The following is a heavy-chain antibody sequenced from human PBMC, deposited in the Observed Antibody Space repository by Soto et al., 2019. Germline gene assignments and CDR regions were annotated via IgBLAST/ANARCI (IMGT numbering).Heavy chain of an antibody. CDR2: IYYSGST. J-gene: IGHJ6*02. V-gene: IGHV4-59*01. CDR3: ARDYYDSSGYYGYYYYGMDV. D-gene: IGHD3-22*01. Sequence: SETLSLTCTVSGGSINNYYWSWIRQPPGKGLEWIGHIYYSGSTNYNPSLKNRITISIDTYKNQFSLTLSSVTAADTAAYYCARDYYDSSGYYGYYYYGMDVWGQGTTVTVSS. CDR1: GGSINNYY.